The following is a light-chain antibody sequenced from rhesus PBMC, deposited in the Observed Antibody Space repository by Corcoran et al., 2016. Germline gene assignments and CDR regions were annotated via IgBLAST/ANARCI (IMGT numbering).Light chain of an antibody. Sequence: DIQMTQSPSSLSASVGDTVTITCRASQSISSWLAWYQQKPGKAPKLLIYNASSLQSGVSSRFSGCGSGKDFTLTISSLRPEDFASYYCLKYSRSPYSFGQGTKVAIK. CDR2: NAS. CDR1: QSISSW. J-gene: IGKJ2*01. V-gene: IGKV1-22*01. CDR3: LKYSRSPYS.